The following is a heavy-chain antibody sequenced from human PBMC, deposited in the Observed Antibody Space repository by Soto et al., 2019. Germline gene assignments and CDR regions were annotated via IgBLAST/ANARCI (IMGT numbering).Heavy chain of an antibody. CDR2: IIPIFGTA. CDR1: GGTLSSYA. CDR3: ARAVTTPWYFEL. D-gene: IGHD4-17*01. Sequence: QVQLVQSGAEVKKPGSSVKVSCKASGGTLSSYAISWVRQAPGQGLEWMGGIIPIFGTADYAQKFQGRVTITADESTSTAYMGLSSLRSEDTAVYYCARAVTTPWYFELWGRGTLVTVSS. J-gene: IGHJ2*01. V-gene: IGHV1-69*12.